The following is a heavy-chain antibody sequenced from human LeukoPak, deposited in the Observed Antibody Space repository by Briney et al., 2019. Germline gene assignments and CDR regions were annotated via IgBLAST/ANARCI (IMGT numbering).Heavy chain of an antibody. V-gene: IGHV4-30-2*01. CDR2: IYHRGST. CDR1: GGSISSGGYS. D-gene: IGHD5-24*01. J-gene: IGHJ4*02. CDR3: ARARDGYNYSFDY. Sequence: SQTLSLTCAVSGGSISSGGYSWSWIRQPPGRGLEWIGYIYHRGSTYYNPSLKSRVTISVDRSKNQFSLKLSSVTAADTAVYYCARARDGYNYSFDYWGQGTLVTVSS.